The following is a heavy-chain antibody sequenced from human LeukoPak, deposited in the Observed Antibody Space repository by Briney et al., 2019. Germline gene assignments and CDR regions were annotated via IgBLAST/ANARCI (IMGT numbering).Heavy chain of an antibody. J-gene: IGHJ6*02. Sequence: PSETLSLTCAVYGGSLSGYYWSWIRQPPGKGLEWIGEINHSGSTNYNPSLKSRVTISVDTSKNQFSLKLSSVTAADTAVYYCARGRLGEQQLVLYYYGMDVWGQGTTVTVSS. CDR3: ARGRLGEQQLVLYYYGMDV. CDR2: INHSGST. CDR1: GGSLSGYY. D-gene: IGHD6-13*01. V-gene: IGHV4-34*01.